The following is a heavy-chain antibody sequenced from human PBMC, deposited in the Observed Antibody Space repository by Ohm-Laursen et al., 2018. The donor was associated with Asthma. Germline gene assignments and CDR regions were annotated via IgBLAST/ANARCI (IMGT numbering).Heavy chain of an antibody. CDR2: IYYSGST. CDR1: GGSISSGDYY. D-gene: IGHD2-15*01. J-gene: IGHJ6*02. Sequence: SDTLSLTCIVSGGSISSGDYYWSWIRQPPGKGLEWIGYIYYSGSTYYNPSLKSRVTISVDTSKNQFSLKLSSVTAADTAVYYCAREEGICSGGSCSHYYYYSMDVWGQGTTVTVSS. CDR3: AREEGICSGGSCSHYYYYSMDV. V-gene: IGHV4-30-4*02.